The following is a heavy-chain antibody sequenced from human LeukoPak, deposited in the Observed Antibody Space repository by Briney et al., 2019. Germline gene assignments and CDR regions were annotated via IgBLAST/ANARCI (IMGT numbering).Heavy chain of an antibody. D-gene: IGHD2-2*01. V-gene: IGHV3-21*01. Sequence: GGSLRLSCAASGFTFSSYSMNWVRQAPGKGLEWVSSISSSSSYIYYADSVKGRFTISRDNAKNSPYLQMNSLRAEDTAVYYCAREYCSSTSCYSDAFDIWGQGTMVTVSS. CDR2: ISSSSSYI. J-gene: IGHJ3*02. CDR1: GFTFSSYS. CDR3: AREYCSSTSCYSDAFDI.